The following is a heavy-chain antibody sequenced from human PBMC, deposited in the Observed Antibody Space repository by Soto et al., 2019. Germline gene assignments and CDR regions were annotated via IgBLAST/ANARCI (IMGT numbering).Heavy chain of an antibody. V-gene: IGHV1-18*01. CDR3: VMVDNYVTPTPQDV. D-gene: IGHD3-16*01. Sequence: QVQRVQSGDEVKXPGASVKVSCKASGYIFVNYGIAWVRQAPGQGLEWMGWISPYTGNTHSATKVQGRLTMTTDTSPSTAYMDLGSLTSDDTAVYYCVMVDNYVTPTPQDVWGQGTTVTVSS. CDR2: ISPYTGNT. J-gene: IGHJ6*02. CDR1: GYIFVNYG.